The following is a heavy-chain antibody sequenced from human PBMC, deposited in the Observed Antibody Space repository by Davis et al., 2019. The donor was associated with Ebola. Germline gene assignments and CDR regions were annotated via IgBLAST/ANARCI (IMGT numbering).Heavy chain of an antibody. CDR1: PFSFSSYW. J-gene: IGHJ4*02. D-gene: IGHD2-2*01. V-gene: IGHV3-30*18. Sequence: PGGSLRLSCAASPFSFSSYWMTWVRQAPGKGLEWVAVISYDGSNKYYADSVKGRFTISRDNSKNTLYLQMNSLRAEDTAVYYCAKSSGCSSTSCPLGYWGQGTLVTVSS. CDR3: AKSSGCSSTSCPLGY. CDR2: ISYDGSNK.